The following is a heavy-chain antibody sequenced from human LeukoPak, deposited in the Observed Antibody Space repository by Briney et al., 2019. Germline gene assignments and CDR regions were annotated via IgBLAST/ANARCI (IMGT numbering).Heavy chain of an antibody. CDR1: GFTFSVYW. J-gene: IGHJ6*03. D-gene: IGHD1-26*01. Sequence: PGGSLRLSCAASGFTFSVYWMHWVRHAPGKGPVWVSRIKTDGSITDYADFVKGRFTIFRDNSKKTLYLQLNSLRAEDTAVYYCAKSQRGYYPRRTYYYYMDVWGKGTTVTVSS. CDR2: IKTDGSIT. CDR3: AKSQRGYYPRRTYYYYMDV. V-gene: IGHV3-74*01.